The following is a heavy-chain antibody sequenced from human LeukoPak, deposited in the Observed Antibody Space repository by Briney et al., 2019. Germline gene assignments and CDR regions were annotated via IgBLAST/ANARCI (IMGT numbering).Heavy chain of an antibody. CDR2: ISSSSSYI. Sequence: PGGSLRLSCAASGFTFSSYSMNWVRQAPGKGLEWVSSISSSSSYIYYADSVKGRFTISRDNAKNSLYLQMNSLRAEDTAVYYCASLGYYDSSGYRVGGRTGNDYWGQGTLVIVSS. D-gene: IGHD3-22*01. CDR1: GFTFSSYS. CDR3: ASLGYYDSSGYRVGGRTGNDY. J-gene: IGHJ4*02. V-gene: IGHV3-21*01.